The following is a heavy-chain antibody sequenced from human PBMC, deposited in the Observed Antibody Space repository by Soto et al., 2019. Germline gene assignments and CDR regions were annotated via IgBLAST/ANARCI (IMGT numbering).Heavy chain of an antibody. CDR3: ARDRANSPDYFDD. CDR1: GGSINSVDYY. CDR2: IYYSGRT. J-gene: IGHJ4*02. V-gene: IGHV4-30-4*01. Sequence: QVQLQESGPGLVKPSQTLSLTCTVSGGSINSVDYYWSWIRQPPGEGLEWIGYIYYSGRTHYNPSLESRVTISIDTSKRQFSLKLSSVSAADTAVYYCARDRANSPDYFDDWGQGTLVTVSS. D-gene: IGHD1-1*01.